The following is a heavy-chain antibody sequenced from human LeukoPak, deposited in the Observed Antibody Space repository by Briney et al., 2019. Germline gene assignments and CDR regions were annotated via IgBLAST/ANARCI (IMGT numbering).Heavy chain of an antibody. Sequence: SETLSLTCTVSGGSISSYYWSWIRQPAGKGLEWIGLIYTSGSTNYNPSLKSRVTMSVDTSKNQFSLKLSSVTAADTAVYCCARVGPLWFGEPDYFDYWGQGTLVTVSS. CDR2: IYTSGST. D-gene: IGHD3-10*01. J-gene: IGHJ4*02. V-gene: IGHV4-4*07. CDR3: ARVGPLWFGEPDYFDY. CDR1: GGSISSYY.